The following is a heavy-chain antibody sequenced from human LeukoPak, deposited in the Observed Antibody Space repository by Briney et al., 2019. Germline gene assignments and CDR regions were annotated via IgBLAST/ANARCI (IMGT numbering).Heavy chain of an antibody. Sequence: GASVKVSCKASGGTFSSYGISWVRQAPGQGLEWMGGIIPIFGTANYAQKFQGRVTITTDESTSTAYMELSSLRSEDTAVYYCAMCSSTSCYLGKEGYFQHWGRAPWSPSPQ. J-gene: IGHJ1*01. CDR2: IIPIFGTA. CDR1: GGTFSSYG. CDR3: AMCSSTSCYLGKEGYFQH. D-gene: IGHD2-2*01. V-gene: IGHV1-69*05.